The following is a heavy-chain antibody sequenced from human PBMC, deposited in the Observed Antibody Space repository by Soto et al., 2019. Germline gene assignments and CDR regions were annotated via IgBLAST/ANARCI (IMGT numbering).Heavy chain of an antibody. CDR1: GGSISSYY. V-gene: IGHV4-59*01. Sequence: PSETLSLTCTVSGGSISSYYWSWIRQPPGKGLEWIGYIYYSGSTNYNPSLKSRVTISVDTSKNQFSLKLSSVTAADTAVYYCARTCRGGSCYARGFDPWGQGTLVTVSS. CDR3: ARTCRGGSCYARGFDP. CDR2: IYYSGST. D-gene: IGHD2-15*01. J-gene: IGHJ5*02.